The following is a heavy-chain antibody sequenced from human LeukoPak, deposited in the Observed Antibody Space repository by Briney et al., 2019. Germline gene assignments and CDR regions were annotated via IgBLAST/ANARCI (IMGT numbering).Heavy chain of an antibody. CDR2: ISSSGGSS. V-gene: IGHV3-23*01. CDR1: GFTFSSYA. CDR3: AKRGANGSYFFDY. D-gene: IGHD1-26*01. J-gene: IGHJ4*02. Sequence: GGSLRLSCAASGFTFSSYAMSWVRQAPGKGLEWVSAISSSGGSSYYADSVKGRFTISRDNSKNTLYLQMNSLRAEDTAVYYCAKRGANGSYFFDYWGQGTLVTVSS.